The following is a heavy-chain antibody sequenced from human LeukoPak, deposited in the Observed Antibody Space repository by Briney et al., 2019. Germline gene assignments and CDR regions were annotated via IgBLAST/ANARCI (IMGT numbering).Heavy chain of an antibody. CDR1: GFTFSTYF. V-gene: IGHV3-74*01. Sequence: PGGSLRLSCAASGFTFSTYFMHWVRQAPGKGLVWVSRIKTDGSSPNYADSVKGRFTISRDNAKNTLFLQMNSLRAEDTAVYYCVRDLDFKLDYWGQGILVTISS. CDR2: IKTDGSSP. CDR3: VRDLDFKLDY. J-gene: IGHJ4*02.